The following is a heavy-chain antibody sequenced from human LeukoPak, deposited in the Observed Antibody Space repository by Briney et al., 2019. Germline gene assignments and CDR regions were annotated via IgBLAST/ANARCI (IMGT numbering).Heavy chain of an antibody. D-gene: IGHD6-13*01. J-gene: IGHJ4*02. V-gene: IGHV3-30*04. CDR1: GFTFSSYA. Sequence: GRSLRLSCAASGFTFSSYAMRWVRQAPGKGLEWVAVISYDGSNKYYADSVKGRFTISRDNSKNTLYLQMNSLRAEDTAVYYCARDRVRYSSSWTFDYWGQGTLVTVSS. CDR2: ISYDGSNK. CDR3: ARDRVRYSSSWTFDY.